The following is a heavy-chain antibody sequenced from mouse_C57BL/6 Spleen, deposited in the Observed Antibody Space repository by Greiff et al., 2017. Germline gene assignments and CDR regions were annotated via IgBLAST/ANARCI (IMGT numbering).Heavy chain of an antibody. CDR1: GYTFSSYA. Sequence: EVQRVESGGGLAKPGGSLKLSCAASGYTFSSYAMSWVRQTPEKRLEWVATISDGGSYTYYPDNVKGRFTISRDNAKNNLYLQMSHLKSEDTAMYYGASDRANWDGGPYFDFWGKGTTLTVSS. CDR3: ASDRANWDGGPYFDF. J-gene: IGHJ2*01. V-gene: IGHV5-4*01. CDR2: ISDGGSYT. D-gene: IGHD4-1*01.